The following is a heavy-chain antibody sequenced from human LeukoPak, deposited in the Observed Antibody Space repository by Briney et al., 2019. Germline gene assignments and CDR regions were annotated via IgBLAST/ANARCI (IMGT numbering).Heavy chain of an antibody. J-gene: IGHJ6*02. CDR2: IYYSGST. D-gene: IGHD1-26*01. V-gene: IGHV4-39*07. CDR1: GGSISSSSYY. CDR3: ARSQWELLTSYYYYYGMDV. Sequence: PSETLSLTCTVSGGSISSSSYYWGWIRQPPGKGLEWIGSIYYSGSTNYNPSLKSRVTISVDTSKNQFSLKLSSVTAADTAVYYCARSQWELLTSYYYYYGMDVWGQGTTVTVSS.